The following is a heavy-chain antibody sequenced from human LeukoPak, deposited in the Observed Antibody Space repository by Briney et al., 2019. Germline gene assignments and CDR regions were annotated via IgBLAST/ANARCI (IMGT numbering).Heavy chain of an antibody. J-gene: IGHJ4*02. CDR3: ARGGGYASPIGY. D-gene: IGHD5-12*01. Sequence: SETLSLTCTHSGGSISTYYWSWIRQPPGKGLEWIGYIYHSGSTNYNPSLKSRVTISVDTSKNQFSLKLSSVTAADTAVYYCARGGGYASPIGYWGQGALVTVSS. CDR1: GGSISTYY. CDR2: IYHSGST. V-gene: IGHV4-59*01.